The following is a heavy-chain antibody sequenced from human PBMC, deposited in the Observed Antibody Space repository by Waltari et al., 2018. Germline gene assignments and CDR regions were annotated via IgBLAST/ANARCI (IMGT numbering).Heavy chain of an antibody. J-gene: IGHJ4*02. V-gene: IGHV1-24*01. D-gene: IGHD6-19*01. CDR3: ASFGSGWSG. CDR1: GYTLTELS. CDR2: FDPEDGET. Sequence: QVQLVQSGAEVKKPGASVKVSCKVSGYTLTELSMHWVRQAPGKGLEWMGGFDPEDGETIYAQKFQGRVTITADESTSTAYMELSSLRSEDTAVYYCASFGSGWSGWGQGTLVTVSS.